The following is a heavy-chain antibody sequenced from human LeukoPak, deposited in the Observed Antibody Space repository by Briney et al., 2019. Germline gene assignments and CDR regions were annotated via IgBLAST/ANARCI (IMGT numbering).Heavy chain of an antibody. V-gene: IGHV3-21*01. Sequence: GGSLRLSCAASGFTFSSYSMNWVRQAPGKGLEWVSSISSSSSYIYYADSVKGRFTISRDNAKNSLYLQMNSLRAEDTAVYYCASVRSGVSAFDIWGQGTMVTVSS. D-gene: IGHD3-10*01. CDR1: GFTFSSYS. J-gene: IGHJ3*02. CDR3: ASVRSGVSAFDI. CDR2: ISSSSSYI.